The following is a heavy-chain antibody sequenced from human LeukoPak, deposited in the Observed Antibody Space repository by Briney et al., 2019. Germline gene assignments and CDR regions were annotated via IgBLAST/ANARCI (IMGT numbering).Heavy chain of an antibody. CDR2: MNPDSANT. CDR3: ARRRGTFGGAGYYFAS. D-gene: IGHD3-16*01. V-gene: IGHV1-8*01. J-gene: IGHJ4*02. CDR1: GYTFTSYD. Sequence: GASVKVSCKASGYTFTSYDINWVRQATGQGLEWMGWMNPDSANTGYAQKFQGRVTMTRNTSISTAYMELSSLRSEDTAVYYCARRRGTFGGAGYYFASWGQGTLVTVSS.